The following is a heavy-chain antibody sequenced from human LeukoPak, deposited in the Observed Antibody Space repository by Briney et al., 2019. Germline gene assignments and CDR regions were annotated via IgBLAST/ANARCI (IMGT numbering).Heavy chain of an antibody. CDR3: ARVSGRGSSIDI. J-gene: IGHJ3*02. Sequence: SETLSLTCTVSGGSISSYYRSWIRQPPGKGLEWIGYIYYSGSTNYNPSLKSRVTISVDTSKNQFSLKLSSVTAADTAVYYCARVSGRGSSIDIWGQGTMVTVSS. V-gene: IGHV4-59*01. CDR2: IYYSGST. CDR1: GGSISSYY. D-gene: IGHD2/OR15-2a*01.